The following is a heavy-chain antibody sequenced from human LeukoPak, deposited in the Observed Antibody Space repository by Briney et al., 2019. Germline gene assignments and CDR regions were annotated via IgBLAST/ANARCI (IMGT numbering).Heavy chain of an antibody. J-gene: IGHJ4*02. CDR1: GLTFSSYW. CDR3: ARDLSGVTGYTYGRGIDY. CDR2: IKKDGSEK. V-gene: IGHV3-7*01. Sequence: GGSLRLSCAASGLTFSSYWMSWVRQAPGKGLEWVANIKKDGSEKYCVDSVKGRFTISRDNAKTSLYLQMNSLRAEDTAVYYCARDLSGVTGYTYGRGIDYWGQGTLVTVSS. D-gene: IGHD5-18*01.